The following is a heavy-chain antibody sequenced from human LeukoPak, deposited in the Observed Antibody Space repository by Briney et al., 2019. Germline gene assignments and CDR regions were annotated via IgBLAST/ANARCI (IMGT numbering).Heavy chain of an antibody. V-gene: IGHV3-23*01. CDR2: ISGSGGST. J-gene: IGHJ4*02. D-gene: IGHD6-25*01. CDR3: SKSGNEGCPIDY. CDR1: GFTFSSYA. Sequence: GGSLRLSCAASGFTFSSYAMSRVRQAPGKGLEWVSAISGSGGSTYYADSVKGRFTISRDNSKNTLYLQMNSLRAEDTAVYYCSKSGNEGCPIDYWGQGTLVTVSS.